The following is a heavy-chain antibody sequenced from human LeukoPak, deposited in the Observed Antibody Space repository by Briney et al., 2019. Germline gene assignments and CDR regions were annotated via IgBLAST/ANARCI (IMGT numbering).Heavy chain of an antibody. CDR2: ISAYNGNT. Sequence: ASVKGSCKASGNTFTSYGVSWVRQAPGQGLEWMGWISAYNGNTNYAQKFQGRVTMTTDTSRSIAYMELRSLRSDDTAVYYCAKDSLRGMDVWGQGTTVTVSS. CDR3: AKDSLRGMDV. D-gene: IGHD5/OR15-5a*01. V-gene: IGHV1-18*01. CDR1: GNTFTSYG. J-gene: IGHJ6*02.